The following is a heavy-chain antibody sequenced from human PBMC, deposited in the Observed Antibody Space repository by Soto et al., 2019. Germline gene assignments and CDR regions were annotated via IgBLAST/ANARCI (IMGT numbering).Heavy chain of an antibody. CDR2: ISSSGDST. Sequence: GGSLRLSCAASGFIFSTYAMNWVRQAPGKGLEWVSAISSSGDSTYYAESVRGRFIISRDNSINTLYLQMRSLRPEDTAVYYCAHPRGYGVFDAVDIWGQGTMVTVSS. V-gene: IGHV3-23*01. CDR3: AHPRGYGVFDAVDI. J-gene: IGHJ3*02. D-gene: IGHD4-17*01. CDR1: GFIFSTYA.